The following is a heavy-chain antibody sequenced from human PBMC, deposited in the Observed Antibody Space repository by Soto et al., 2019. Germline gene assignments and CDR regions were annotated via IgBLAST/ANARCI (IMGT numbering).Heavy chain of an antibody. CDR2: IKQDGSEK. J-gene: IGHJ4*02. CDR1: GFTFSSYW. CDR3: AGREADVWSGYYDY. V-gene: IGHV3-7*01. D-gene: IGHD3-3*01. Sequence: GGSLRLSCAASGFTFSSYWMSWVRQAPGKGLEWVANIKQDGSEKYYVDSVKGRFTISRDNAKNSLYLQMNSLRAEDTAVYYCAGREADVWSGYYDYWGQGTLVTVSS.